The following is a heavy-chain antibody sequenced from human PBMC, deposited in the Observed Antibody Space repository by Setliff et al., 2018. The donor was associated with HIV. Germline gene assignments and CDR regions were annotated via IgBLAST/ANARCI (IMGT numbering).Heavy chain of an antibody. Sequence: SETLSLTCAVYGGSLNTNHWSWIRQSPGKGLEWIGEINHSGSTNYNPSLKSRVTISVDTSKNQFSLKLNSVTAADTAVYHCARLSSYRSSSYYFDYWGQGALVTVSS. CDR2: INHSGST. CDR3: ARLSSYRSSSYYFDY. CDR1: GGSLNTNH. V-gene: IGHV4-34*01. D-gene: IGHD6-6*01. J-gene: IGHJ4*02.